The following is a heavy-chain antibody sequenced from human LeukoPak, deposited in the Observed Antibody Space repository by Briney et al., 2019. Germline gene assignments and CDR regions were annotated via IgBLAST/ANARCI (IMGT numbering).Heavy chain of an antibody. J-gene: IGHJ5*02. CDR3: ARVTYCSGGGCSLDP. Sequence: GGSLRLSCTASGFSFGDYAMNWVRQAPGKGLEWVGFIRSKSYGGTPEYAASVKGGFTISRDGSNSIAYLRMNSLKTEDTAVYYCARVTYCSGGGCSLDPWGQGTLVTVSS. CDR2: IRSKSYGGTP. D-gene: IGHD2-15*01. V-gene: IGHV3-49*04. CDR1: GFSFGDYA.